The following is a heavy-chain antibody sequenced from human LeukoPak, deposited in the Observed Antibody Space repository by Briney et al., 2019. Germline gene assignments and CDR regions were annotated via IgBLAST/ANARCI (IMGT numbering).Heavy chain of an antibody. D-gene: IGHD2-15*01. CDR3: ARDAADIPGAFDI. V-gene: IGHV4-34*01. Sequence: SETLSLTCTVSGGSISSYYWSWIRQPPGKGLEWIGEINHSGSTNYNPSLKSRVTISVDTSKNQFSLKLSSVTAADTAVYYCARDAADIPGAFDIWGQGTMVTVSS. CDR1: GGSISSYY. J-gene: IGHJ3*02. CDR2: INHSGST.